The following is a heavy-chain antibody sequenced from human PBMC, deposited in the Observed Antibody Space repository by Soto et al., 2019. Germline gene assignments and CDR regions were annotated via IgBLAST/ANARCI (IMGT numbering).Heavy chain of an antibody. CDR3: ARVGKTYCGGDCYHYYFDY. V-gene: IGHV4-34*01. CDR2: INHSGST. Sequence: SETLSLTCAVYGGSFSGYYWSWIRQPPGKGLEWIGEINHSGSTNYNPSLKSRVTISVDTSKNQFSLKLSSVTAADTAVYYCARVGKTYCGGDCYHYYFDYWGQGTLVTVSS. D-gene: IGHD2-21*02. J-gene: IGHJ4*02. CDR1: GGSFSGYY.